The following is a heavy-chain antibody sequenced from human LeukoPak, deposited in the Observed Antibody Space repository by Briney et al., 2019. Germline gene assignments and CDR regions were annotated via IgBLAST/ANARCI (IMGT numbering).Heavy chain of an antibody. CDR2: ISWDGGST. CDR1: GFTFDDYA. D-gene: IGHD6-13*01. J-gene: IGHJ4*02. Sequence: GGSLRLSCAASGFTFDDYAMHWVRQAPGKGLEWVSLISWDGGSTYYADSVKGRFTISRDNSKNTLYLQMNSLRAEDTAVYYCAKVSEQSGAKYSSSWYYFDYWGQGTLVTVSS. CDR3: AKVSEQSGAKYSSSWYYFDY. V-gene: IGHV3-43D*03.